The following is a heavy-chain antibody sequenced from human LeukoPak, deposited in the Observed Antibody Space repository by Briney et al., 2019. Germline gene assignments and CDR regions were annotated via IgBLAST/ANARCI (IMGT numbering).Heavy chain of an antibody. J-gene: IGHJ4*02. V-gene: IGHV3-23*01. CDR3: AKGSSGYFAAL. CDR1: GFIFNNYG. Sequence: GGSLRLSCAASGFIFNNYGLIWVRQAPGKGLEWVSAISNDGGGTQYADFVEGRFTISRDNPKNTLFLQMSSLRAEDTALYYCAKGSSGYFAALWGQGTLVTVSS. CDR2: ISNDGGGT. D-gene: IGHD3-22*01.